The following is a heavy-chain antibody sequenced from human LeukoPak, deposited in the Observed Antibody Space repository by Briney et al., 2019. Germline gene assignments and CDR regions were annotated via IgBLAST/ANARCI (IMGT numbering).Heavy chain of an antibody. J-gene: IGHJ4*02. CDR2: TYYRSKCYN. D-gene: IGHD3-22*01. Sequence: SRTLSLTCAISGDSFSSNSAACNCIRQSPSGGLEWVGRTYYRSKCYNDYPVSVKSRMTINPDTSKNQFSLQLNSVTPEDTAVYYCARDLSRGSGYWYYFDYWGQGTLVTVSS. CDR1: GDSFSSNSAA. CDR3: ARDLSRGSGYWYYFDY. V-gene: IGHV6-1*01.